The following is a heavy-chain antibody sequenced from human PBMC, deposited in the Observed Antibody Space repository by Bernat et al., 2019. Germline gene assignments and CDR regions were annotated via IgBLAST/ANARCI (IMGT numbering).Heavy chain of an antibody. CDR2: IYYSGST. Sequence: QVQLQESGPGLVKPSETLSLTCTVSGGSVSSGSYYWSWIRQPPGKGLEWIGYIYYSGSTNYNPSLKSRVTISVDTSKNQFSLKLSSVTAADTAVYYCAREVDTPPFYYMDVWGKGTTVTVSS. CDR3: AREVDTPPFYYMDV. CDR1: GGSVSSGSYY. J-gene: IGHJ6*03. V-gene: IGHV4-61*01. D-gene: IGHD2-15*01.